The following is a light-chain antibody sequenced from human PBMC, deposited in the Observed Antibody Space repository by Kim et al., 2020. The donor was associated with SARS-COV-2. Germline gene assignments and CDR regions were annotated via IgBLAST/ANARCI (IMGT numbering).Light chain of an antibody. J-gene: IGLJ3*02. CDR3: QVWDSSSDHWV. Sequence: AQGKTARITWGGNNIGSIRVRWYQQKPGQAPVLVIYYDSDRPSRIPERFSGSNSGNTATLTISRVEAGDEADYYCQVWDSSSDHWVFGGGTQLTVL. CDR2: YDS. CDR1: NIGSIR. V-gene: IGLV3-21*04.